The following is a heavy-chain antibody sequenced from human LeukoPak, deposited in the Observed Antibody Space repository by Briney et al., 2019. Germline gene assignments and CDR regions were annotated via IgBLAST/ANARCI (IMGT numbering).Heavy chain of an antibody. CDR3: AREEGLSGTYYGGFEI. V-gene: IGHV1-46*04. CDR1: AHRFSSSY. CDR2: INPSGETT. Sequence: ASVKLSCKASAHRFSSSYMHWVRQAPGQGLEWKGIINPSGETTTYAQKLQGRGTMTWDMYTATAYMELSSLSSEDRAIYYWAREEGLSGTYYGGFEIWGQGTMVTVSS. J-gene: IGHJ3*02. D-gene: IGHD1-26*01.